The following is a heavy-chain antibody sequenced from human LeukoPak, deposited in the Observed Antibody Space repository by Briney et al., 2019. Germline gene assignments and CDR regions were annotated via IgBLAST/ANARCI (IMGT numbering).Heavy chain of an antibody. J-gene: IGHJ5*02. D-gene: IGHD3-3*01. CDR1: GGTFSSYA. CDR3: ARVDHTFFGVVNAPYNWFDP. CDR2: IIPIFGTA. Sequence: GASVKVSCKASGGTFSSYAISWVRQAPGQGLEWMGGIIPIFGTANYAQKFQGRVTITADESTSTAYMELSSLRSEDTAVYYCARVDHTFFGVVNAPYNWFDPWGQGTLVTVSS. V-gene: IGHV1-69*13.